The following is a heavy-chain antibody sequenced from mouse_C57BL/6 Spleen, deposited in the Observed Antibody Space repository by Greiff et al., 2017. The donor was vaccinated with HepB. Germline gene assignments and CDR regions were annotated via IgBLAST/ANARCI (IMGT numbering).Heavy chain of an antibody. CDR2: ISSGSSTI. Sequence: EVHLVESGGGLVKPGGSLKLSCAASGFTFSDYGMHWVRQAPEKGLEWVAYISSGSSTIYYADTVKGRFTISRDNAKNTLFLQMTSLRSEDTAMYYCARSLRFYYAMDYWGQGTSVTVSS. D-gene: IGHD1-1*01. CDR3: ARSLRFYYAMDY. CDR1: GFTFSDYG. V-gene: IGHV5-17*01. J-gene: IGHJ4*01.